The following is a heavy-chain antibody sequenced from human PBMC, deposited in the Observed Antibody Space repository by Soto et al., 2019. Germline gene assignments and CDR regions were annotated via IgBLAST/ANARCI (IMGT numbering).Heavy chain of an antibody. Sequence: ASVKVSCKASGYTFTSYGISRVRQAPGQGLEWMGWISAYNGNTNYAQKHQGRVTMTTDTSTSTAYMELRSLRSDDTAVYYCASHMRYYYYYGMDVWGQGTTVTVSS. CDR2: ISAYNGNT. CDR3: ASHMRYYYYYGMDV. CDR1: GYTFTSYG. J-gene: IGHJ6*02. V-gene: IGHV1-18*01.